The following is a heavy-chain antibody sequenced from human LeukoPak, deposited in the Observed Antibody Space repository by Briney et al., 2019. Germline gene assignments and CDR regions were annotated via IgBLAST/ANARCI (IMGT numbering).Heavy chain of an antibody. J-gene: IGHJ4*02. D-gene: IGHD6-13*01. CDR1: GGSFGGYY. Sequence: SETLSLTCAVYGGSFGGYYWSWIRQPPGKGLEWIGEINHSGSTNYNPSLKSRVTISVDTSKNQFSLKLSSVTAADTAVYYCAREIAAAGIRYFDYWGQGTLVTVSS. CDR2: INHSGST. V-gene: IGHV4-34*01. CDR3: AREIAAAGIRYFDY.